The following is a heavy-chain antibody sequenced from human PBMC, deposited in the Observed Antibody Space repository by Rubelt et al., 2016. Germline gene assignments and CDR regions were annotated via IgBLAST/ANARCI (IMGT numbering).Heavy chain of an antibody. V-gene: IGHV3-23*01. D-gene: IGHD3-3*01. Sequence: EYGGGLVQPGGSLRLSCAASGFTFSSYAMSWVRQAPGKGLEWVSAISGSGGSTYYADSVKGRFTISRDNSKNTLYLQMNSLRAEDTAVYYCARGTYYDFWNGFRDWFDPWGQGTLVTVSS. CDR2: ISGSGGST. J-gene: IGHJ5*02. CDR1: GFTFSSYA. CDR3: ARGTYYDFWNGFRDWFDP.